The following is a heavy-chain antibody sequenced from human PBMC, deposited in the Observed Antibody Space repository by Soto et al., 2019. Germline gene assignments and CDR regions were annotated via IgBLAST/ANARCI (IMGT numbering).Heavy chain of an antibody. Sequence: ASVKVSCKASGYTFTSYAMHWVRQAPGQRLEWMGWINAGNGNTKYSQKFQGRVTITADKSTSTAYMELSSLRSEDTAVYYCARDLGCSGGSCYSGPWGQGTLVTVSS. CDR2: INAGNGNT. CDR3: ARDLGCSGGSCYSGP. J-gene: IGHJ5*02. CDR1: GYTFTSYA. V-gene: IGHV1-3*01. D-gene: IGHD2-15*01.